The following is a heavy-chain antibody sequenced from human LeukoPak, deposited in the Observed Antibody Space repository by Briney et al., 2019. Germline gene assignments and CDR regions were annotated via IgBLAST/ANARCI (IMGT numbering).Heavy chain of an antibody. Sequence: GGSLRLSCVASGCTVSSNYMSWVRQAPGQGLEWVSATFSGRSTIYAYSVTGRFTISRDISKNTVYLEMKRLRAEDTAVYLCARDLKTSGWYGDFDYWGQGTLVTVSS. CDR3: ARDLKTSGWYGDFDY. J-gene: IGHJ4*02. D-gene: IGHD6-19*01. CDR1: GCTVSSNY. V-gene: IGHV3-53*01. CDR2: TFSGRST.